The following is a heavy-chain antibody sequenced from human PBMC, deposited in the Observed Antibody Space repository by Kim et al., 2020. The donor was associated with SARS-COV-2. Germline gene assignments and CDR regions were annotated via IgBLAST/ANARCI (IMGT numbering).Heavy chain of an antibody. J-gene: IGHJ4*02. V-gene: IGHV3-23*01. CDR3: AKSATTPY. CDR2: GTT. D-gene: IGHD1-1*01. Sequence: GTTYYANAVKGRFTLSKDNSKNTLFLQMNSLGAEDTAVYCCAKSATTPYWGRGTLVTVS.